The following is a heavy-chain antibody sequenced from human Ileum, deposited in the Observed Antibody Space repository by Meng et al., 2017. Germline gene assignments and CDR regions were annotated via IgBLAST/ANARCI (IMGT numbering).Heavy chain of an antibody. J-gene: IGHJ4*02. D-gene: IGHD4-17*01. Sequence: VQVVKSGAAVEKPGASRKVSCNTSGNTFTTFIHWVRQAPGQGLEWMGVMNTGSSDTLTAQNFQGRLSMTRDTSTSTVYMEMSSLRSEDTAVYYCVRDLYGYGDGAYWGQGTLVTVSS. V-gene: IGHV1-46*01. CDR2: MNTGSSDT. CDR1: GNTFTTF. CDR3: VRDLYGYGDGAY.